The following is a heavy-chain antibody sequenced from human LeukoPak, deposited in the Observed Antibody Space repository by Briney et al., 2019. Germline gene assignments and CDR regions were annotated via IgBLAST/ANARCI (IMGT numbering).Heavy chain of an antibody. D-gene: IGHD1-26*01. CDR3: ARVTRGSYYYYYYYMDV. V-gene: IGHV1-8*03. CDR1: GYTFTSND. Sequence: ASVKVSCKASGYTFTSNDISWVRQATGQGLGWMGWMNPNSGNTGYAQKFQGRVTITRNTSISTAYMELSSLRSEDSAVYYCARVTRGSYYYYYYYMDVWGKGTTVTVSS. CDR2: MNPNSGNT. J-gene: IGHJ6*03.